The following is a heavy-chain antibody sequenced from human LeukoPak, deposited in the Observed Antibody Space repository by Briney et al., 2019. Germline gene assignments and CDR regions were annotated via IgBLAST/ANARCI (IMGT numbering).Heavy chain of an antibody. V-gene: IGHV3-23*01. D-gene: IGHD5-18*01. CDR3: ARTGYNYGTPLNF. Sequence: GGSLRLSCAASGFTFSSYALSWVRQAAGKGLEGVSGITDSGTGTYYADSVKGRFTISRDNSKNTVYLQMSSLRAEDTAVYYCARTGYNYGTPLNFWGQGTRVTVSS. CDR1: GFTFSSYA. CDR2: ITDSGTGT. J-gene: IGHJ4*02.